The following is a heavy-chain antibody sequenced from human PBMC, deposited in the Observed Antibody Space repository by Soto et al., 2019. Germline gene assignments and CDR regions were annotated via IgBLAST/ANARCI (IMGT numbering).Heavy chain of an antibody. Sequence: EVQLLESGGGVVQPGGSLRLSCAASGFTFSSYAMTWVRQAPGKGLEWVSALTISGGSTYYADSVKGRFTISRDNSKSTLYLQMNSLRAEDTAVYYCTKGAFVGVPAAIPPTDYRGQGTLVTVSS. D-gene: IGHD2-2*02. CDR1: GFTFSSYA. CDR2: LTISGGST. J-gene: IGHJ4*02. CDR3: TKGAFVGVPAAIPPTDY. V-gene: IGHV3-23*01.